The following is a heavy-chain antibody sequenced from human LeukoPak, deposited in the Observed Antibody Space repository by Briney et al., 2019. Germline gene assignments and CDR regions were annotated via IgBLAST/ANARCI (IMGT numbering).Heavy chain of an antibody. CDR3: ARGGDYYDSSGYYPYWDY. J-gene: IGHJ4*02. V-gene: IGHV1-18*01. D-gene: IGHD3-22*01. CDR2: ISAYNGNT. Sequence: ASVKVSCKASGYTFTSYGISWVRQAPGQGLEWMGWISAYNGNTNYAQKLQGRVTMTTDTSTSTAYMELRSLRSDDTAVNYCARGGDYYDSSGYYPYWDYWGQGTQVTVSS. CDR1: GYTFTSYG.